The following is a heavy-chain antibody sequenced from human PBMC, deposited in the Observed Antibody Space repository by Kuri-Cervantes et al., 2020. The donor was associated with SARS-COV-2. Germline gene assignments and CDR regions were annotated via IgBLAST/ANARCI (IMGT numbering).Heavy chain of an antibody. D-gene: IGHD3-3*01. CDR2: IRYDGSNK. CDR3: AKVPILETKYFQH. CDR1: GFTFSSYG. J-gene: IGHJ1*01. V-gene: IGHV3-30*02. Sequence: GGSLRLSCAASGFTFSSYGMHWVRQAPGKGLEWVAFIRYDGSNKYYADSVKGRFTISRDNSKNTLYLQMNSLRAEDTAVYYCAKVPILETKYFQHWGQGTLVTVSS.